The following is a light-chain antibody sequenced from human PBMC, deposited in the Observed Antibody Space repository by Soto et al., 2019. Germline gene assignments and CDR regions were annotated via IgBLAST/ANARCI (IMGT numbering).Light chain of an antibody. V-gene: IGKV3-11*01. Sequence: EIVLTQSPATLSLSPGERATLSCRASQSVSSYLAWCQQKFGQAPRLLIYDASNRATGIPARFSGSGSGTDFTLTISSLQPDDFATYYCQQYNNYLWTFGQGTKVDIK. CDR3: QQYNNYLWT. CDR2: DAS. J-gene: IGKJ1*01. CDR1: QSVSSY.